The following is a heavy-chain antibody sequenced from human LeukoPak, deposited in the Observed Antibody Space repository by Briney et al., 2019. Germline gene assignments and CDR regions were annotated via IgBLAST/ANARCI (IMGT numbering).Heavy chain of an antibody. J-gene: IGHJ4*02. Sequence: GGSLRLSCAASGLTFSSYAMSWVRQAPGKGLEWVSGISNIGIGTYYADSVKGRFTISRDNSKNTLYLQMNSLRAEDTAVYYSAKGGGPAAYAYWGQGTLVTVSS. V-gene: IGHV3-23*01. CDR2: ISNIGIGT. CDR3: AKGGGPAAYAY. CDR1: GLTFSSYA. D-gene: IGHD2-2*01.